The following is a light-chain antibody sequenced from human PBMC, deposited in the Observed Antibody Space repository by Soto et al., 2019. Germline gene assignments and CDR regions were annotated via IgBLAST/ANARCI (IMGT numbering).Light chain of an antibody. V-gene: IGKV3-20*01. CDR2: GAS. CDR1: QSVSSTY. Sequence: EIVLTQSPGTLSLSPGERATLSCRASQSVSSTYLAWYQQKPGQAPRLLMYGASSRASGVPDRFSASGSGTDFTLTISRLQPEDFAVYYCQQYGRSPFTFGPGTKVDIK. J-gene: IGKJ3*01. CDR3: QQYGRSPFT.